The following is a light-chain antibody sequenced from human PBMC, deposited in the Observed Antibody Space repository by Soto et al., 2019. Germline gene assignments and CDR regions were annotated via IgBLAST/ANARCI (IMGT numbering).Light chain of an antibody. V-gene: IGLV2-14*02. J-gene: IGLJ2*01. CDR2: DIN. CDR3: SSNTESRTLNVL. Sequence: QSALTQPASVSESPGQSITISCTGTNNDVGNYKLVSWFQHHLGKAPKLIIYDINNRPSGVSNRFSGSKSGNTASLTISGLQAEDEADYYCSSNTESRTLNVLFGGGTKLTVL. CDR1: NNDVGNYKL.